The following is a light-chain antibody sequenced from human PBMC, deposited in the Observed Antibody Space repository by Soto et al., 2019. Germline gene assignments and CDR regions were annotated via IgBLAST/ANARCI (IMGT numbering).Light chain of an antibody. Sequence: QAVVTQEPSFSVSPGGTVTLTCGLSSGSVSTSYYPSWYQQTPGQAPRTLIYSTNTRSSGVPDRFSGSILGNKAALTITGVQADDESDYYCVLYMCSGIWVFGGGTKVTVL. V-gene: IGLV8-61*01. CDR2: STN. J-gene: IGLJ3*02. CDR3: VLYMCSGIWV. CDR1: SGSVSTSYY.